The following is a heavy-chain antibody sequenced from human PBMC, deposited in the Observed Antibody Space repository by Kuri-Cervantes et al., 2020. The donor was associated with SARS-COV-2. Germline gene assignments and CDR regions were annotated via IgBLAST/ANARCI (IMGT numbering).Heavy chain of an antibody. Sequence: GSLRLSCTVAGGAISIGGYYWGWIRQPPGKGLDFIGTIYYDGRTYYNTSLKSRVTITVDTSKNQCSLTLSSVTAADTAVYYCASGIAAAGAKYFDYWGQGTLVTVSS. V-gene: IGHV4-39*01. CDR1: GGAISIGGYY. CDR3: ASGIAAAGAKYFDY. CDR2: IYYDGRT. J-gene: IGHJ4*02. D-gene: IGHD6-13*01.